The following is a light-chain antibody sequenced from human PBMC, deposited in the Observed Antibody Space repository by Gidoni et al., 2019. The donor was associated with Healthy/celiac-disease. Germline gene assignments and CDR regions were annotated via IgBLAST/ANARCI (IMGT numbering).Light chain of an antibody. V-gene: IGKV1-5*03. CDR1: QSISSW. CDR2: KAS. Sequence: IQMTQSPSTLSASVGDRVTITCRASQSISSWLAWYQQKPGKAPKLLIYKASSLEIGVPSRFSGSGSGTEFTLTISSLQPDDFATYYCQQYNSYPFTFGPGTKVDIK. CDR3: QQYNSYPFT. J-gene: IGKJ3*01.